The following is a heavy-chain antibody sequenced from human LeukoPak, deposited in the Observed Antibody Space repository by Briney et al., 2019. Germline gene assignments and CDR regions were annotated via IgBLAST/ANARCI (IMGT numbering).Heavy chain of an antibody. V-gene: IGHV3-48*01. CDR1: RFTFTSYS. Sequence: GGSLRLSCAPSRFTFTSYSMNWVRQAPGKGQEWVSYISSSSSTIYYAASVKGRFTISRDNAKSSLYLQMYSLRAEDTAVYYCARFLRKPYYYYYMDVWGKGTTVTVSS. J-gene: IGHJ6*03. CDR3: ARFLRKPYYYYYMDV. CDR2: ISSSSSTI.